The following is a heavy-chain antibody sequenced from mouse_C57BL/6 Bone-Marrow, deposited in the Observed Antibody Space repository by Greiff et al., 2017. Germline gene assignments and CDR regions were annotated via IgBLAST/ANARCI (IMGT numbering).Heavy chain of an antibody. CDR1: GYTFTGYW. V-gene: IGHV1-50*01. CDR3: ARSPYGSRSYFDY. J-gene: IGHJ2*01. D-gene: IGHD1-1*01. CDR2: IDPSDSYT. Sequence: QVQLKQPGAELVKPGASVKLSCKASGYTFTGYWMQWVKQRPGQGLEWIGEIDPSDSYTNYNQKFKGKATLTVDTASSTAYMQLSSLTSDGSAVYYCARSPYGSRSYFDYWGQGTTRTVSS.